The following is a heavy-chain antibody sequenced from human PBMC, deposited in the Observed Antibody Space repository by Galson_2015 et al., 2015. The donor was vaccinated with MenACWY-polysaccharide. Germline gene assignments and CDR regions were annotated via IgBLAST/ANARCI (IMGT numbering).Heavy chain of an antibody. D-gene: IGHD3-22*01. Sequence: LRLSCAASGFTFSDYWMHWVRQGPGKGLEWVSHMNSDGSTTTYADSVKGRFTISRDNAGNTLYLQMNSLRAEDTAVYYCARVRCYYDSTGYCYYGMDVWGQGTTVTVSS. CDR2: MNSDGSTT. V-gene: IGHV3-74*03. J-gene: IGHJ6*02. CDR1: GFTFSDYW. CDR3: ARVRCYYDSTGYCYYGMDV.